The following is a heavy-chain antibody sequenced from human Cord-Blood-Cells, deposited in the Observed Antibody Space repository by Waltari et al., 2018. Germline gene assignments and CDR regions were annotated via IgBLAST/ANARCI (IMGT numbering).Heavy chain of an antibody. J-gene: IGHJ4*02. CDR3: ARHNNWNFDY. CDR2: INAGNGNT. V-gene: IGHV1-3*01. Sequence: QVQLVQSGAEVKKPGASVTVSCNASGYTFTRYAMHWVRQAPGQRLEWMGWINAGNGNTKYSQKFQGRVTITRDTSASTAYMELSSLRSEDTAVYYCARHNNWNFDYWGQGTLVTVSS. D-gene: IGHD1-20*01. CDR1: GYTFTRYA.